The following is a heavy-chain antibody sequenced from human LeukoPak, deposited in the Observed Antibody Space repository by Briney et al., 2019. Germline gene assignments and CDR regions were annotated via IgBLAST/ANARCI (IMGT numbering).Heavy chain of an antibody. Sequence: GGSLRLSCAASGFSFSSYAMHWVRQAPDKGLEWVPSISSSSSYIYYADSVKGRFTISRDNAKNSLYLQMNSLRAEDTAVYYCARDPVGATGDWGQGTLVTVSS. CDR2: ISSSSSYI. J-gene: IGHJ4*02. CDR3: ARDPVGATGD. CDR1: GFSFSSYA. D-gene: IGHD1-26*01. V-gene: IGHV3-21*01.